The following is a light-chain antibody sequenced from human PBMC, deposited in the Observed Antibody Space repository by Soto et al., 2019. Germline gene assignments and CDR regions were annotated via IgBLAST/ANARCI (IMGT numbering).Light chain of an antibody. V-gene: IGLV1-47*01. CDR3: SSYSFTTSLYV. CDR2: GND. CDR1: TSNIGNNY. J-gene: IGLJ1*01. Sequence: QSVLTQPPSASETPGQRVTISCSGSTSNIGNNYVYWYQQLPGAAPRLLIYGNDKRPTGVPDRFSGSKAGTSASLAISGLRSEDEADYYCSSYSFTTSLYVFGTGTKITVL.